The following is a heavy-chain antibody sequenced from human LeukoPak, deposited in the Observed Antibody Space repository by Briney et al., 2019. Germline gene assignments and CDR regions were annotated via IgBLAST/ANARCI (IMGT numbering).Heavy chain of an antibody. D-gene: IGHD3-22*01. CDR1: GFTFSSYA. CDR2: ISYDGSNK. J-gene: IGHJ4*02. V-gene: IGHV3-30*04. Sequence: PGGSLRLSCAASGFTFSSYAMHWVRQAPGKGLEWVAVISYDGSNKYYADSVKGRFTISRDNSKNTLYLQMNSLRAEDTAVYYCARDSGSTYYDSSGYYYPNDYWGQGTLVTVSS. CDR3: ARDSGSTYYDSSGYYYPNDY.